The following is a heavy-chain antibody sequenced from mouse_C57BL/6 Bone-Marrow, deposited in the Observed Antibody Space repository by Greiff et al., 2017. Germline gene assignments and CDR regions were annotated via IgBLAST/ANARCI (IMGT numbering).Heavy chain of an antibody. CDR1: GYTFTGYW. CDR3: ARFSYWD. D-gene: IGHD2-10*01. J-gene: IGHJ2*01. V-gene: IGHV1-9*01. CDR2: LLPGSGST. Sequence: QVQLKESGAELMKPGASVKLSCKATGYTFTGYWIEWVKQRPGHGLEWIGELLPGSGSTNYTEKCKGKTTFTADTSSNTAYMQLSSLTTEDSAIYYCARFSYWDWGQGTTLTVSS.